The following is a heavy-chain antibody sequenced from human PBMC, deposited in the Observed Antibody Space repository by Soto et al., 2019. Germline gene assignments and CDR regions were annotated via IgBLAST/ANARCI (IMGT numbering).Heavy chain of an antibody. CDR1: GGTFSSDS. Sequence: QVQLVQSGAEVKKPGSSVKVSCKASGGTFSSDSFSWVRQAPGQGLEWMGGIIQMFDTPIYAQKFQDRVTITADESTSTAYMQLSSLRSGDTAVYYCARSGGLDRDFNYWGQGSLFTVSS. D-gene: IGHD2-15*01. J-gene: IGHJ4*02. V-gene: IGHV1-69*12. CDR3: ARSGGLDRDFNY. CDR2: IIQMFDTP.